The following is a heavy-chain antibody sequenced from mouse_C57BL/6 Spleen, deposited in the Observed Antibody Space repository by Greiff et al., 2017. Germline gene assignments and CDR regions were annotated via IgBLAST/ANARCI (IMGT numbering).Heavy chain of an antibody. D-gene: IGHD1-1*02. CDR3: ARGLWSYAMDY. V-gene: IGHV1-50*01. CDR2: IDPSDSYT. CDR1: GYTFTSYW. Sequence: VQLQQPGAELVKPGASVKLSCKASGYTFTSYWMQWVKQRPGQGLEWIGEIDPSDSYTNYNQKFKGKATLTVDTSSSTAYMQLSSLTSEDSAVYYCARGLWSYAMDYWGQGTSVTVSS. J-gene: IGHJ4*01.